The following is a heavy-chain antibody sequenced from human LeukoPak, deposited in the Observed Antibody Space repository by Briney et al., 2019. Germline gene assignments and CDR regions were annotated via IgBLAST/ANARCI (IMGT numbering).Heavy chain of an antibody. D-gene: IGHD3-16*01. CDR3: ARHGDVLGDPLWFDP. J-gene: IGHJ5*02. V-gene: IGHV5-51*01. CDR1: GYSFTSYW. CDR2: IYPGDSDT. Sequence: GESLKISCKGSGYSFTSYWIGWVRQMPGKGLEWMGIIYPGDSDTRYSPSFQGQVTISADKSISTAYLQWSSLKASDTAMYYCARHGDVLGDPLWFDPWGQGTLVTVSA.